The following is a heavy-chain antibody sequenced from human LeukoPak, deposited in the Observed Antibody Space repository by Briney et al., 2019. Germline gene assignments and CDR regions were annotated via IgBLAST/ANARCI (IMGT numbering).Heavy chain of an antibody. J-gene: IGHJ4*02. CDR2: ISADGGST. CDR3: AKESGKFDY. V-gene: IGHV3-43*02. Sequence: GGSLRLSCVVSGINFADYAMHWVRQPPGKGLEWVSLISADGGSTFSADSVKGRFSISRDNSKNSLYLEMNSLRSEDTAMYYCAKESGKFDYWGQGTLVAVSS. CDR1: GINFADYA.